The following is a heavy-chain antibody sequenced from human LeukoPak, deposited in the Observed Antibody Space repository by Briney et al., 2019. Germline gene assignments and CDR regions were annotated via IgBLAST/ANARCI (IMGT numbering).Heavy chain of an antibody. V-gene: IGHV1-18*01. J-gene: IGHJ5*02. CDR2: ISAYNGNT. CDR3: ARDQKLNYYGSGSYYSNWFDP. D-gene: IGHD3-10*01. Sequence: GASVKVSCKASGYTFTSYGISWVRQAPGQGLEWMGWISAYNGNTNYAQKLQGRVTMTTDTSTSTAYMELRSLRSDDTAVYYCARDQKLNYYGSGSYYSNWFDPWGQGTLVTVSS. CDR1: GYTFTSYG.